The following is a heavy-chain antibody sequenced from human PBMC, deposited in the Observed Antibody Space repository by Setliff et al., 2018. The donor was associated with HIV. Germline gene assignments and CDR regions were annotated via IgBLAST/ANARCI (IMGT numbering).Heavy chain of an antibody. D-gene: IGHD2-15*01. CDR2: INVGSGKT. Sequence: VSCKASGYSFINHAMHWVRQAPGQRLEWMGWINVGSGKTQYSQEFQGRVTITRDTSATTAYMELSSLTSEDTAVYYCARDGCSGQRCYLFNWFDPWGQGTLVTVSS. CDR3: ARDGCSGQRCYLFNWFDP. J-gene: IGHJ5*02. CDR1: GYSFINHA. V-gene: IGHV1-3*01.